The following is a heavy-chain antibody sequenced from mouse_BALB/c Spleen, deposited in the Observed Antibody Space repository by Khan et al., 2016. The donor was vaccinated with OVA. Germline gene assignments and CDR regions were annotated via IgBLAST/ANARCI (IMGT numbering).Heavy chain of an antibody. J-gene: IGHJ4*01. V-gene: IGHV1-4*01. CDR1: GYTFSSHT. Sequence: QVQLKQSGAELARPWASVKMSCKASGYTFSSHTMHWVKQRPGQGLEWIGYINPRNGYTQYNQKFNDKATLTAVISSSTAYMQLSSLTSEDSAVYYCARRTTEYALDYWGQGTSVTVSS. CDR2: INPRNGYT. CDR3: ARRTTEYALDY. D-gene: IGHD2-14*01.